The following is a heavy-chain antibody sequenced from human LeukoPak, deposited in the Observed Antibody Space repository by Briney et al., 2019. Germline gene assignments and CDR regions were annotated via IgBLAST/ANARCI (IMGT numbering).Heavy chain of an antibody. CDR2: INGGNGNT. D-gene: IGHD6-25*01. Sequence: GASVKVSCKASGYTFTSYAMHWVRQAPGQRLEWMGWINGGNGNTKYSQKLQGRVTITRDTSAGTAYMELRSLRSEDTAVFYCARGPPRLNWFDPWGQGTLVTVSS. J-gene: IGHJ5*02. CDR1: GYTFTSYA. CDR3: ARGPPRLNWFDP. V-gene: IGHV1-3*01.